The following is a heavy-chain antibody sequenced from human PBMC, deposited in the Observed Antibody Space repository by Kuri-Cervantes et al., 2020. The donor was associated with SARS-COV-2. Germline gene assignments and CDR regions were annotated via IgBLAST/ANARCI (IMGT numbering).Heavy chain of an antibody. D-gene: IGHD5-18*01. CDR3: ARDSLDTAMVTTPDY. CDR1: GFSFSNYD. V-gene: IGHV3-23*01. CDR2: STDTGDN. Sequence: GESLKISCAASGFSFSNYDMSWIRQVPGKGLELVTSSTDTGDNFYADAVKGRFFISRDNSRKTLDLVMNSLRVEDTAVYYCARDSLDTAMVTTPDYWGQGTLVTVSS. J-gene: IGHJ4*02.